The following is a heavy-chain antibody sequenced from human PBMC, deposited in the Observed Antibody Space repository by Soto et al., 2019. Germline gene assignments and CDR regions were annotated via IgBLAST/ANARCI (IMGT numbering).Heavy chain of an antibody. J-gene: IGHJ4*02. D-gene: IGHD5-12*01. CDR1: GFTVSRNF. CDR3: ATHRGGYDRDFDY. CDR2: IYSDDSR. V-gene: IGHV3-53*01. Sequence: PGGSLRLSCAASGFTVSRNFMSWVRQAPGKGLEWVSVIYSDDSRYYAGSVKGRFTISRDNSKNTLFLQMNSLRAEDTAVYYCATHRGGYDRDFDYWGRGALVTVSS.